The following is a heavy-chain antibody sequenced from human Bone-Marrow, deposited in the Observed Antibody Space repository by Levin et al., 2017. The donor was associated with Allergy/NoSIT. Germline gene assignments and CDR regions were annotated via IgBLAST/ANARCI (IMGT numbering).Heavy chain of an antibody. CDR3: ARVRWEVYYDFWSGSAADAFDI. CDR2: MNPNSGNT. J-gene: IGHJ3*02. Sequence: VASVKVSCKASGYTFTSYDINWVRQATGQGLEWMGWMNPNSGNTGYAQKFQGRVTMTRNTSISTAYMELSSLRSEDTAVYYCARVRWEVYYDFWSGSAADAFDIWGQGTMVTVSS. D-gene: IGHD3-3*01. V-gene: IGHV1-8*01. CDR1: GYTFTSYD.